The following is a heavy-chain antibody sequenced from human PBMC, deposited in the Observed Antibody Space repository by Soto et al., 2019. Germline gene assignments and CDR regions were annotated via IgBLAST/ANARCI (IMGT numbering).Heavy chain of an antibody. CDR3: ARVRGYSYGFDP. J-gene: IGHJ5*02. Sequence: QVQLVESGGGVVQPGRSLRLSCAASGFTFSNYGMHWVRQAPGKGLEWVAVIWYDGSDKYYADSVKGRFTISRDNSKNTLYLVMNSLRAEDTAVYYCARVRGYSYGFDPWGQGTLVTVSS. D-gene: IGHD5-18*01. CDR1: GFTFSNYG. V-gene: IGHV3-33*01. CDR2: IWYDGSDK.